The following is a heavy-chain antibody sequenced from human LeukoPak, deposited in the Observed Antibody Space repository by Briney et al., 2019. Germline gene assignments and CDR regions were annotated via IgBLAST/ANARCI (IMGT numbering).Heavy chain of an antibody. CDR3: ARGSVLLWFGELFVFDY. CDR1: GGSFSGYY. Sequence: SETLSLTCAVYGGSFSGYYWSWIRQPPGKGLEWIGEINHSGSTNYNPSLKSRVTISVDTSKNQFSLKLSSVTAADTAVYYCARGSVLLWFGELFVFDYWGRGTLVTVSS. V-gene: IGHV4-34*01. D-gene: IGHD3-10*01. CDR2: INHSGST. J-gene: IGHJ4*02.